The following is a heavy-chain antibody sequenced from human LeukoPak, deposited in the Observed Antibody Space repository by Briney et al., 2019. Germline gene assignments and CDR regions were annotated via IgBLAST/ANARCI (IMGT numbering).Heavy chain of an antibody. Sequence: SVKVSCKASGGTFSSYAISWVRQAPGQGLEWMGRIIPILGIANYAQKFQGRVTITADKSTSTAYMELSSLRSEDTAVYYCASTTMIVFAGATSLGYFDLWGRGTLVTVSS. D-gene: IGHD3-22*01. J-gene: IGHJ2*01. CDR2: IIPILGIA. CDR1: GGTFSSYA. CDR3: ASTTMIVFAGATSLGYFDL. V-gene: IGHV1-69*04.